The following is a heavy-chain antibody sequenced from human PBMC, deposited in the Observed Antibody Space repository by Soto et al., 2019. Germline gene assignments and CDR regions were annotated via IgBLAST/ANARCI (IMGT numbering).Heavy chain of an antibody. CDR1: GFTFSSYA. Sequence: XGSLRLSCAASGFTFSSYAMSWVRQAPGKGLEWVSAISGSGGSTYYADSVKGRFTISRDNSKNTLYLQMNSLRAEDTAVYYCAKDPRIAVAGGYYYYYYGMDVWGQGTTVTSP. D-gene: IGHD6-19*01. CDR3: AKDPRIAVAGGYYYYYYGMDV. CDR2: ISGSGGST. V-gene: IGHV3-23*01. J-gene: IGHJ6*02.